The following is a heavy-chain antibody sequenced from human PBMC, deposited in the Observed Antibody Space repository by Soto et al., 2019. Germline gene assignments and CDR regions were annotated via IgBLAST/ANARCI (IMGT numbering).Heavy chain of an antibody. D-gene: IGHD3-3*01. V-gene: IGHV4-39*01. Sequence: LXLTSTVSGGSISSSSYYWGWISQPPGKGLEWIGSIYYSGSTYYNPSLKSRVTISVDTSKNQFSLKLSSVTAADTAVYYCAGGDYDFWSGYHLFDYWGQGTLVTVYS. CDR2: IYYSGST. CDR1: GGSISSSSYY. J-gene: IGHJ4*02. CDR3: AGGDYDFWSGYHLFDY.